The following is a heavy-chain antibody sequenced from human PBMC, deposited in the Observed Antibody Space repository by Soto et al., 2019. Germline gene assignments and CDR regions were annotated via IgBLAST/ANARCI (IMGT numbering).Heavy chain of an antibody. CDR3: ARDTASIAARTEPYYYYYGMDV. Sequence: ASVKVSCKASGYTFTSYGISWVRQAPGQGLEWMGWISAYNGNTNYAQKLQGRVTMTTDTSTSTAYMELRSLRSDDTAVYYCARDTASIAARTEPYYYYYGMDVWGQGTTVTVS. D-gene: IGHD6-6*01. CDR1: GYTFTSYG. V-gene: IGHV1-18*01. J-gene: IGHJ6*02. CDR2: ISAYNGNT.